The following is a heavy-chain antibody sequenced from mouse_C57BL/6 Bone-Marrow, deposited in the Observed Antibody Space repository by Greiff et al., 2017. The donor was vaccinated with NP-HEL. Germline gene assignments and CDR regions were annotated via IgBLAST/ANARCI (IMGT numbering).Heavy chain of an antibody. CDR3: ARRGGYPYWYFDV. CDR2: INSGGGST. J-gene: IGHJ1*03. V-gene: IGHV5-2*03. CDR1: EYEFPSHD. Sequence: EVNVVESGGGLVQPGESLKLSCESNEYEFPSHDMSWVRKTPEKRLELVAAINSGGGSTYYPDTMERRFIISRDNTKKTLYLQMSSLRSEDTALYYCARRGGYPYWYFDVWGTGTTVTVSS. D-gene: IGHD2-2*01.